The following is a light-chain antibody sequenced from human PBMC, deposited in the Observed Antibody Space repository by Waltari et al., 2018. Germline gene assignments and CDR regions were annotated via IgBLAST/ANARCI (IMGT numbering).Light chain of an antibody. J-gene: IGKJ2*01. CDR2: AAS. CDR3: QQYYSYPPA. V-gene: IGKV1-8*01. Sequence: AIRMTQSPSSFSASTGDRVTITCRASQGISGYLAWYQQKPGKAPKLLINAASTLQSGVPSRFSGSGSGTDFTLTISCLQSEDFATYYCQQYYSYPPAFGQGTKLEIK. CDR1: QGISGY.